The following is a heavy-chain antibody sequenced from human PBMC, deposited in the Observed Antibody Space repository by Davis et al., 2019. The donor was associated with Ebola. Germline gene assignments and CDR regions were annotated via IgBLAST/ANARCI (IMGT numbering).Heavy chain of an antibody. V-gene: IGHV1-69*04. CDR2: IIPILGIA. Sequence: SVKVSCKASGYTFTSYGISWVRQAPGQGLEWMGRIIPILGIANYAQKFQGRVTITADKSTSTAYMELSSLRSEDTAVYYCAVGASTLFDYWGQGTLVTVSS. J-gene: IGHJ4*02. CDR1: GYTFTSYG. CDR3: AVGASTLFDY. D-gene: IGHD1-26*01.